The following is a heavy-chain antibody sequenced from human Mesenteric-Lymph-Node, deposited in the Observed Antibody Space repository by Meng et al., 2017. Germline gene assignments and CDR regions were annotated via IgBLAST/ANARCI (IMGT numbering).Heavy chain of an antibody. CDR3: ARGQRSYSGSYPEWFDP. V-gene: IGHV4-30-4*01. J-gene: IGHJ5*02. CDR1: GGSISSSNW. CDR2: IYYSGST. Sequence: GCVPGLAKPCASCTLTCVVSGGSISSSNWWSWVRQPPGKGLEWIGCIYYSGSTYYNPSLKGRVTISVDTSKNQFSLNLSSVTDADTAVYYCARGQRSYSGSYPEWFDPWGQGTLVTVSS. D-gene: IGHD1-26*01.